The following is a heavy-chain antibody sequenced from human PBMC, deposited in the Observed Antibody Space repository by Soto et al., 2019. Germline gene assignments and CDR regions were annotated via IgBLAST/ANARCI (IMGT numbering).Heavy chain of an antibody. CDR1: GLNFDDFA. CDR2: ITWNSRVL. D-gene: IGHD3-3*01. CDR3: AKGRYDFWSPYYFDS. V-gene: IGHV3-9*01. Sequence: LRVSCVGTGLNFDDFAMHWVRQAPGKGLEWVSGITWNSRVLAYADSVKGRFTISRDNARNSLYLQMDSLRDEDTALYYCAKGRYDFWSPYYFDSWGQGTLVTVSS. J-gene: IGHJ4*02.